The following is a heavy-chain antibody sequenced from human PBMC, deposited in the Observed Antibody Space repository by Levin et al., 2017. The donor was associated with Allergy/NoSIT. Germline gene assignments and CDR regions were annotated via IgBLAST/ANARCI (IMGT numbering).Heavy chain of an antibody. D-gene: IGHD6-19*01. CDR3: ARDLQGSSGFDY. Sequence: GASVKVSCKASGGTFSSYAISWVRPAPCHGLEWMGRIIPILGIANYAQKFQGRVTITADKSTSTAYMELSSLRSEDTAVYYCARDLQGSSGFDYWGQGTLVTVSS. V-gene: IGHV1-69*04. CDR2: IIPILGIA. CDR1: GGTFSSYA. J-gene: IGHJ4*02.